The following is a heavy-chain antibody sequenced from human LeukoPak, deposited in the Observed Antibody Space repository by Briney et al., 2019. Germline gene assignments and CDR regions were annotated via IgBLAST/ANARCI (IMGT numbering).Heavy chain of an antibody. CDR1: GFTVSSNY. CDR2: IYSGGST. J-gene: IGHJ6*02. Sequence: GGSLRLSCAASGFTVSSNYMSWVRQAPGKGLEWVSVIYSGGSTYYADSVKGRFTISRDNSKNTLYLQVNSLRAEDTAVYYCARDRGGLLSTGYYYYGMDVWGQGTTVTVSS. V-gene: IGHV3-66*01. D-gene: IGHD3-10*01. CDR3: ARDRGGLLSTGYYYYGMDV.